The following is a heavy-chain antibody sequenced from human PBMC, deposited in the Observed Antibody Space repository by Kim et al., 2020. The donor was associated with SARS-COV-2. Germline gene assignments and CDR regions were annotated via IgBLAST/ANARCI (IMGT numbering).Heavy chain of an antibody. D-gene: IGHD2-2*01. Sequence: ASVKVSCKASGYSVINYGIIWVRQAPGQSLEWLGWINPFNGNTIYAQKVQGRITLTTDTSKTTAYMELGSLRSDDTAVYFCARSGLNTAVTKDPGDYWGQGTLVIVSS. CDR2: INPFNGNT. CDR3: ARSGLNTAVTKDPGDY. CDR1: GYSVINYG. J-gene: IGHJ4*02. V-gene: IGHV1-18*01.